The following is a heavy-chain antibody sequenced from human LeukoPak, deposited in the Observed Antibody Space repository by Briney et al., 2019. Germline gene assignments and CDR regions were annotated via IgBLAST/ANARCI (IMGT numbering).Heavy chain of an antibody. CDR1: GFTFSNSE. CDR3: SKVSTANFLYYYSYYYMDV. CDR2: ISSSGSTI. D-gene: IGHD5-18*01. Sequence: GGSLRLSCAASGFTFSNSEMNWVRQAPGKGVEWVSYISSSGSTIYYGDSVKGRFTISRDNANNSVYLQMNSLRADDTAVYDCSKVSTANFLYYYSYYYMDVWGKGTTVTISS. J-gene: IGHJ6*03. V-gene: IGHV3-48*03.